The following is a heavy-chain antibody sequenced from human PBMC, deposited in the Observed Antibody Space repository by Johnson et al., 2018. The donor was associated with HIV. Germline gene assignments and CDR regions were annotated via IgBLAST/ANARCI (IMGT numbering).Heavy chain of an antibody. Sequence: VQLVESGGGVVQPGRSLRLSCAASGFTFSNYGMHWVRQAPGKGLEWVAVVWFDGRNKYYSDSVKGRFTISRDDSKNTLYLQMNSLRVEDTAVYHCAKVAVATAAGGVAFDIWGQGTMVTVSS. D-gene: IGHD6-13*01. CDR1: GFTFSNYG. V-gene: IGHV3-33*06. J-gene: IGHJ3*02. CDR3: AKVAVATAAGGVAFDI. CDR2: VWFDGRNK.